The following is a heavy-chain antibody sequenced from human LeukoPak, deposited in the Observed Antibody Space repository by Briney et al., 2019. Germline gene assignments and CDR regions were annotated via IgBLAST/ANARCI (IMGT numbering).Heavy chain of an antibody. Sequence: PSETLSLTCAVYGGSFSGYYWSWIRQPPGKGLEWIGEINHSGSTNYNPSLKSRVTISVATSKNQFSLKLSSVTAADTAIYYCARQPDLSLYYYDSSDYEIYWGQGTLVTVSS. D-gene: IGHD3-22*01. CDR1: GGSFSGYY. V-gene: IGHV4-34*01. J-gene: IGHJ4*02. CDR2: INHSGST. CDR3: ARQPDLSLYYYDSSDYEIY.